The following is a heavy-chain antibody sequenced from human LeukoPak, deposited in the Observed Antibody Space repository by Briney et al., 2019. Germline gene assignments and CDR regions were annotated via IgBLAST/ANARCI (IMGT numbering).Heavy chain of an antibody. CDR3: AREWSTFDY. CDR1: GFTFSSFE. J-gene: IGHJ4*02. V-gene: IGHV3-48*03. Sequence: PGGSLRLSCAASGFTFSSFEMNWVRQAPGKGLEWVSYISSSGSTIYYADSVKSRFTSSRDNAKNSLYLQMNSLRAEDTAVYYCAREWSTFDYWGQGALVTVSS. D-gene: IGHD2-15*01. CDR2: ISSSGSTI.